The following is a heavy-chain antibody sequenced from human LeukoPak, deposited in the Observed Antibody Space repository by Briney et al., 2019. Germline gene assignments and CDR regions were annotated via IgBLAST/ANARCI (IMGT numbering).Heavy chain of an antibody. J-gene: IGHJ4*02. CDR2: ISAYNGNT. CDR3: ARDYCSGGSCYSSVGFEY. D-gene: IGHD2-15*01. V-gene: IGHV1-18*04. CDR1: GYTFTSYY. Sequence: ASVKVSCKASGYTFTSYYMHWVRQAPGQGLEWMGWISAYNGNTNYAQKLQGRVTMTTDTSTSTAYMELRSLRSDDTAVYYCARDYCSGGSCYSSVGFEYWGQGTLVAVSS.